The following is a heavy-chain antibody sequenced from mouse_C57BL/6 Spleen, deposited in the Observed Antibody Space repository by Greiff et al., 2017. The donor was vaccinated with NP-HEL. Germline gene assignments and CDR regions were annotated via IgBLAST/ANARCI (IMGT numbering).Heavy chain of an antibody. Sequence: QVQLKQSGPGLVQPSQSLSITCTVSGFSLTSYGVHWVRQSPGKGLEWLGVIWSGGSTDYNAAFISRLSISKDNSKSQVFFKMNSLQADDTAIYYCARSGITTVVATYYFDYWGQGTTLTVSS. CDR1: GFSLTSYG. CDR2: IWSGGST. V-gene: IGHV2-2*01. D-gene: IGHD1-1*01. CDR3: ARSGITTVVATYYFDY. J-gene: IGHJ2*01.